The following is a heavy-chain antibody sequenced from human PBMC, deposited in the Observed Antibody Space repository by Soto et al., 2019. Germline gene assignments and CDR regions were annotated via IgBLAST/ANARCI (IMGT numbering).Heavy chain of an antibody. Sequence: QVQLVQSGAEVKKPGASVKVSCKASGYTFTSYGISWVRQAPGQGLEWMGWISAYNGNTNYAQKLQGRVTMTTDTSTSTAYMERRSLRSYDTAVYYCARETVEAVAGRFGADAFDIWGQGTMVTVSS. D-gene: IGHD6-19*01. CDR2: ISAYNGNT. CDR1: GYTFTSYG. V-gene: IGHV1-18*01. CDR3: ARETVEAVAGRFGADAFDI. J-gene: IGHJ3*02.